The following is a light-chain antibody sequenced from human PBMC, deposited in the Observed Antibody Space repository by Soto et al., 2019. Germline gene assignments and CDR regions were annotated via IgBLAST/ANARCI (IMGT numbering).Light chain of an antibody. V-gene: IGLV2-23*01. CDR3: FSFTSTNTHV. J-gene: IGLJ1*01. CDR2: ETS. Sequence: QSVLTQPASVSGSPGQSVTISCTGTSSDFGSYKFVSWYQHHPGKVPKVIIYETSKRPSGVSDRFSGSKSGNTASLTISGLQAEDEADYYCFSFTSTNTHVFGSGTTV. CDR1: SSDFGSYKF.